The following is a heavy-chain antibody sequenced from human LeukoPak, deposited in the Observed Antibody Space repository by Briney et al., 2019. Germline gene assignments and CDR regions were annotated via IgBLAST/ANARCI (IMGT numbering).Heavy chain of an antibody. Sequence: SETLSLTCAVSGGSISSGSYYWSWIRQPAGKGLEWIGRIYTSGSTNYNPSLKSRVTISVDTSKNQFSLKLSSVTAADTAVYYCARAVTHIVVVPAAADDAFDIWGQGTMVTVSS. CDR2: IYTSGST. D-gene: IGHD2-2*01. CDR1: GGSISSGSYY. CDR3: ARAVTHIVVVPAAADDAFDI. V-gene: IGHV4-61*02. J-gene: IGHJ3*02.